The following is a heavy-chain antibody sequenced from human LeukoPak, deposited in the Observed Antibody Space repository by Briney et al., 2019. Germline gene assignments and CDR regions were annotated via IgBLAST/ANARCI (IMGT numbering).Heavy chain of an antibody. V-gene: IGHV3-11*06. Sequence: GRFTISRDNAKNSLYLQMSSLRAEDTAVYYCARDFRHGSWPHDYWGQGTLVTVSS. D-gene: IGHD6-13*01. CDR3: ARDFRHGSWPHDY. J-gene: IGHJ4*02.